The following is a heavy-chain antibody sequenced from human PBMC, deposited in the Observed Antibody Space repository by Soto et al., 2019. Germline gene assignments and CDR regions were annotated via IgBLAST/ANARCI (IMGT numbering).Heavy chain of an antibody. D-gene: IGHD5-18*01. CDR2: IYSGGST. V-gene: IGHV3-53*01. CDR3: ARGFSGYSYLFDY. CDR1: GFTVSSTY. J-gene: IGHJ4*02. Sequence: EVQLVESGGGLIQPGGSLRLSCAASGFTVSSTYMSWVRQAPGKGLEWVSIIYSGGSTYYADSVKGRFTISRDNSKNTLFLQMNSLSAEDTAVYYCARGFSGYSYLFDYWGQGTLVTVSS.